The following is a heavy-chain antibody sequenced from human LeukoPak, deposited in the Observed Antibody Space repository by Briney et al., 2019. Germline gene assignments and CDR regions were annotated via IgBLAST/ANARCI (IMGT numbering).Heavy chain of an antibody. V-gene: IGHV4-59*08. CDR1: GGSISSYY. CDR2: IYYSGST. CDR3: ARTAAAGILYYYYGMDV. J-gene: IGHJ6*02. D-gene: IGHD6-13*01. Sequence: SETLSLTCTVSGGSISSYYWSWIRQPPGKGLEWIGYIYYSGSTNYNPSLKSRVTISVDTSKNQSSLKLSSVTAADTAVYYCARTAAAGILYYYYGMDVWGQGTTVTVSS.